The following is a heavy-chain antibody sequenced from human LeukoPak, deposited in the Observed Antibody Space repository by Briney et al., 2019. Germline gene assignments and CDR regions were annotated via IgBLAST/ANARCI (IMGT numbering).Heavy chain of an antibody. V-gene: IGHV3-66*01. J-gene: IGHJ3*02. CDR3: ARDTRDAFDI. CDR1: GFTVSSNY. Sequence: GGCLRLSCAVSGFTVSSNYMSWVRQAPGKGLEWVSIIYSGGSTYYTDSVKGRFTISRDNAKNSLYLQMNSLRAEDTAVYYCARDTRDAFDIWGQGTMVTVSS. CDR2: IYSGGST.